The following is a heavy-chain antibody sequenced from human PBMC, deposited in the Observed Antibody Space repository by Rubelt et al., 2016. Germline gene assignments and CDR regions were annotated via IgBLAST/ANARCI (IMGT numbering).Heavy chain of an antibody. D-gene: IGHD6-6*01. V-gene: IGHV4-34*01. CDR2: INHSGGT. J-gene: IGHJ4*02. CDR1: GGSFSAYY. CDR3: ARHPSTARLFDY. Sequence: QVKLQQWGAGLLKPSETLSLTCTVYGGSFSAYYWSWIRQPPGKGPEWIGEINHSGGTNYNPSLKSRVTISVDTSKNQFPLKLTSVSAADTAGYYCARHPSTARLFDYWGQGTVVTVSS.